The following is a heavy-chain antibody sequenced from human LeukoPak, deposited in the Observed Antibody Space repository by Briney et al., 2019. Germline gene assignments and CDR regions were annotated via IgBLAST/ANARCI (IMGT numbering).Heavy chain of an antibody. D-gene: IGHD3-22*01. V-gene: IGHV1-8*01. Sequence: ASVKVSCKASGYTFTSYDINWVRQATGQGLEWMGWMNPNSGNTGYAQKLQGRVTMTTDTSTSTAYMELRSLRSDDTAVYYCARDGGYYDSSGFPLYYYYGMDVWGQGTTVTVSS. J-gene: IGHJ6*02. CDR2: MNPNSGNT. CDR3: ARDGGYYDSSGFPLYYYYGMDV. CDR1: GYTFTSYD.